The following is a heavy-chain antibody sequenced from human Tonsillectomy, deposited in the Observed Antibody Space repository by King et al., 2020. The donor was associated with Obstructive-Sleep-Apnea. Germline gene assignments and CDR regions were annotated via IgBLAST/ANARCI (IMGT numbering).Heavy chain of an antibody. D-gene: IGHD3-10*01. CDR3: VKGPESGILWFGELFFPQPKNFDY. J-gene: IGHJ4*02. Sequence: VQLVESGGGLVQPGGSLRLSCSASGFTFSSYAMHWVRQAPGKGLEYVSAISSNGGSTYYADSVKGRFTISRDNSKNTLYLQMSSLRAEDTAVYYCVKGPESGILWFGELFFPQPKNFDYWGQGTLVTVSS. CDR1: GFTFSSYA. V-gene: IGHV3-64D*06. CDR2: ISSNGGST.